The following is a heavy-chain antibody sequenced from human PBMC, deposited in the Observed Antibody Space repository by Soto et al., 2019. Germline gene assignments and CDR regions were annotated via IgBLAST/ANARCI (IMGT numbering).Heavy chain of an antibody. V-gene: IGHV3-9*01. D-gene: IGHD1-1*01. CDR1: GFTFDDYA. J-gene: IGHJ6*03. Sequence: GGSLRLSCAASGFTFDDYAMHWVRQAPGKGLEWVSGISWNSGSIGYADSVKGRFTISRDNAKNSLYLQMNSLRAEDTALYYCAKDWGTGTYYYYYYMDVWGKGTTVTVSS. CDR2: ISWNSGSI. CDR3: AKDWGTGTYYYYYYMDV.